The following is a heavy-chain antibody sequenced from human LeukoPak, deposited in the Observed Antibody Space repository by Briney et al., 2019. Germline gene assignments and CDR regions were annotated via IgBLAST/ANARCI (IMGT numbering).Heavy chain of an antibody. CDR1: GGSISSSSYY. Sequence: PSETLSLTCTVSGGSISSSSYYWGWIRQPPGKGLEWIGSIYYSGSTYYNPSLKSRVTISVDTSKNQFSLKLSSVTAADTAVYYCARDLGQYYGSGSLDAFDIWGQGTMVTVSS. CDR3: ARDLGQYYGSGSLDAFDI. V-gene: IGHV4-39*07. CDR2: IYYSGST. D-gene: IGHD3-10*01. J-gene: IGHJ3*02.